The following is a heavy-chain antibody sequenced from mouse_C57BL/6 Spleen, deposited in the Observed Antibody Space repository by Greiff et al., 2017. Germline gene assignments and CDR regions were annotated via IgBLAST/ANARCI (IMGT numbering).Heavy chain of an antibody. Sequence: QVQLQQSGAELVKPGASVKISCKASGYAFSSYWMNWVKQRPGKGLEWIGQIYPGDGDTNYNGKFKGKATLTADKSSSTAYMQLSSLTSEDSAVYFCARWGSSGYVRAMDDWGQGTSVTVSS. J-gene: IGHJ4*01. CDR2: IYPGDGDT. CDR1: GYAFSSYW. V-gene: IGHV1-80*01. D-gene: IGHD3-2*02. CDR3: ARWGSSGYVRAMDD.